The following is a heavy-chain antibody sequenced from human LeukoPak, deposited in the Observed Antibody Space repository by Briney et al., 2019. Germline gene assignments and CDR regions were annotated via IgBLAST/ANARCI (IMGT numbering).Heavy chain of an antibody. D-gene: IGHD3-10*01. CDR2: IYYSGST. Sequence: PSETLSLTCTVSGGSISSGDYYWSWIRQPPGKGLEWIGYIYYSGSTYYNPSLKSRVTISVDTSKNQFSLKLSSVTAADTAVYYCARRRGYGSGSTYPYWGQGTLVTVSS. J-gene: IGHJ4*02. V-gene: IGHV4-30-4*08. CDR1: GGSISSGDYY. CDR3: ARRRGYGSGSTYPY.